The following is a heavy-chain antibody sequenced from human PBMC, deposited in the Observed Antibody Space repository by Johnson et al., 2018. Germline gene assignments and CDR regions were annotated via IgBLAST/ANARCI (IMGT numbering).Heavy chain of an antibody. D-gene: IGHD2-8*02. Sequence: QVQLVQSGGGVVQPGRSLRLSCVASGIPFRSYGMHWVRQAPGKGLEWGAVISYDGSNKFYADSVKGRFTIFRDNSKNTVYLQMNSLKTEDTALYYCAKKVYSTGPLWAFDMWGQGTKVTVSS. CDR2: ISYDGSNK. V-gene: IGHV3-30*18. CDR1: GIPFRSYG. CDR3: AKKVYSTGPLWAFDM. J-gene: IGHJ3*02.